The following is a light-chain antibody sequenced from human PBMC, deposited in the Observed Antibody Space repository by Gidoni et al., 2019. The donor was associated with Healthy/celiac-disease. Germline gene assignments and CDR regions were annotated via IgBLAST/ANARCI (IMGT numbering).Light chain of an antibody. CDR3: SSYTSSTLYV. Sequence: QSALTQPASVSGSPGQSITISCTGTSSDVGGYNYVSWYQQHPSKAPKLMIYEVSNRPSGVPDRFSGSKSGNTASLTISGLQAEDEADYYCSSYTSSTLYVFGTGTKVTVL. V-gene: IGLV2-14*01. CDR2: EVS. J-gene: IGLJ1*01. CDR1: SSDVGGYNY.